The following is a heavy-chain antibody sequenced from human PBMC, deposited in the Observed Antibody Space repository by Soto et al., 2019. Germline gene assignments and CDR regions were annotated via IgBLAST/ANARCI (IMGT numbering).Heavy chain of an antibody. CDR3: ARARHAAASEYFQH. J-gene: IGHJ1*01. CDR2: IIPIFGTA. D-gene: IGHD6-13*01. CDR1: GATFSSYA. V-gene: IGHV1-69*01. Sequence: QVQLVQSGAEVKKPGSSVKVSCKASGATFSSYAISWVRQAPGQGLEWMGGIIPIFGTANYAQKFQGRVTITADESTSTAYMELSSLRSEDTAVYYCARARHAAASEYFQHWGQGTLVTVSS.